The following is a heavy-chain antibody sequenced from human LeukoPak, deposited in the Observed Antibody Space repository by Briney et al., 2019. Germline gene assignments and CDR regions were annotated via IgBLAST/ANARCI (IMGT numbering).Heavy chain of an antibody. J-gene: IGHJ6*03. CDR1: GYTFTSYG. V-gene: IGHV1-18*01. D-gene: IGHD2-2*01. CDR3: ARLNCSSTSCYSFYYYMDV. CDR2: ISAHNGNT. Sequence: ASVKVSCKASGYTFTSYGISWVRQAPGQGLEWMGWISAHNGNTNYAQKLQGRVTMTTDTSTSTAYMELSSLRSEDTAVYYCARLNCSSTSCYSFYYYMDVWGKGTTVTVSS.